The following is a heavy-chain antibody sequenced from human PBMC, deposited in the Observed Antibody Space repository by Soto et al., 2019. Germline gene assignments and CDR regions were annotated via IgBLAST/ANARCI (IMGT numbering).Heavy chain of an antibody. D-gene: IGHD3-22*01. CDR3: ARTYYYDSSGYPDAFDI. CDR2: IDPSDSYT. J-gene: IGHJ3*02. CDR1: GYSFTSYW. V-gene: IGHV5-10-1*01. Sequence: GESLKISCKGSGYSFTSYWISWVRQMPGKGLEWMGRIDPSDSYTNYSPSFQGHVTISADKSISTAYLQWSSLKASDTAMYYCARTYYYDSSGYPDAFDIWGQGTMVTVSS.